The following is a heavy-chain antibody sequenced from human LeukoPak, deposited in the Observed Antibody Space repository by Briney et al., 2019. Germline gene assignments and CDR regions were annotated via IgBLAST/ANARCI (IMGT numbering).Heavy chain of an antibody. CDR2: INWHGGSI. D-gene: IGHD6-13*01. CDR3: ARVAAAQWNTMDV. J-gene: IGHJ6*02. Sequence: RGGSLRLSCAASGFNFDDYGMTWVRQAPGKGLEWVYGINWHGGSIDYADSVKGRFTISRDNAKNSLYLQMNSLRAEDTAFYLCARVAAAQWNTMDVWGQGTTVTVSS. CDR1: GFNFDDYG. V-gene: IGHV3-20*01.